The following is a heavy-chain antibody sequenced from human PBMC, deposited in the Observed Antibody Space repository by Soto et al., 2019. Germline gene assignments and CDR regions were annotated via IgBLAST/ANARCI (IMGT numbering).Heavy chain of an antibody. CDR2: MNPNSGNT. CDR1: GCTFTSYD. CDR3: ARGDFCSGRGTNDT. J-gene: IGHJ3*02. Sequence: GASVKVSCKASGCTFTSYDINWVRQATGQGLEWMGWMNPNSGNTGYAQKFQGRVTMTRNTSISTAYMELSSLRSEDTAVYYCARGDFCSGRGTNDTWGQGTMVTVSS. D-gene: IGHD3-3*01. V-gene: IGHV1-8*01.